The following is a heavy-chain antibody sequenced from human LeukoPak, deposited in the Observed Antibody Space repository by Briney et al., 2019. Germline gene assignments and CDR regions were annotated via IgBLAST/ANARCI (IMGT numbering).Heavy chain of an antibody. D-gene: IGHD4-17*01. Sequence: ASVKVSCKASGYTFTSYYMRWVRQAPGQGLEWMGIINPSGTSISYAQKFQGRITMTRDTSTSTVYMELSSLRSEDTAVYYCAREVVGHLMTTVNGNWFDPWGQGTLVTVSS. V-gene: IGHV1-46*01. CDR2: INPSGTSI. J-gene: IGHJ5*02. CDR3: AREVVGHLMTTVNGNWFDP. CDR1: GYTFTSYY.